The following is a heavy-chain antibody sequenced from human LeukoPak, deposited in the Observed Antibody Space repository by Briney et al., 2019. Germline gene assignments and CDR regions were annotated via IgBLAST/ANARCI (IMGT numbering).Heavy chain of an antibody. V-gene: IGHV4-59*08. CDR3: ARHTNTLGYYFDY. CDR2: IYYSGST. J-gene: IGHJ4*02. Sequence: SETLSLTCTVSGGSISSYYWSRIRQPPGKGLEWIGYIYYSGSTNYNPSLKSRVTISVDTSKNQFSLKLSSVTAADTAVYYCARHTNTLGYYFDYWGQGTLVTVSS. CDR1: GGSISSYY. D-gene: IGHD2-8*01.